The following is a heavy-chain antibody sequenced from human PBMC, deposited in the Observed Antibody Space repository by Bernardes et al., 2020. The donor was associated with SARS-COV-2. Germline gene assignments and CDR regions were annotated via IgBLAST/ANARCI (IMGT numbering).Heavy chain of an antibody. D-gene: IGHD3-22*01. V-gene: IGHV2-5*01. CDR2: IYWNDDK. J-gene: IGHJ4*02. CDR3: ARGDYYYDSSGFYSSGYYFDY. Sequence: SGPTLVKPTQTLTLTCTFSGFSLSSTGVGVGWIRQPPGKAMEWLAIIYWNDDKRFRPSLKSRLTITKDTSKNQVVLTVTNMDPVDTATYYCARGDYYYDSSGFYSSGYYFDYWGQGTLVTVSS. CDR1: GFSLSSTGVG.